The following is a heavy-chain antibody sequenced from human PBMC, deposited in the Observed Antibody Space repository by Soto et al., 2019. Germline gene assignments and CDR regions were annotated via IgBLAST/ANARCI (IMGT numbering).Heavy chain of an antibody. CDR1: GGSISSSSYY. D-gene: IGHD2-2*03. J-gene: IGHJ5*02. CDR2: IYYSGST. V-gene: IGHV4-39*01. CDR3: ARQMDIVLVPAAQGNWFDP. Sequence: PSETLSLTCTVSGGSISSSSYYWGWIRQPPGKGLEWIGSIYYSGSTYYNPSLKSRVTISVDTSKNQFSLKLSSVTAADTAVYYCARQMDIVLVPAAQGNWFDPWGQGTLVTVSS.